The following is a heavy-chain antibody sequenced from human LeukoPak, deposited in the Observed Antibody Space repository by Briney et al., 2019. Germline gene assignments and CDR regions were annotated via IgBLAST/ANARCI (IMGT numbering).Heavy chain of an antibody. D-gene: IGHD3-10*01. CDR1: GGCISSSSYY. CDR3: ARHEKGYYGSGADYYYGMDV. CDR2: IYYSGST. V-gene: IGHV4-39*01. J-gene: IGHJ6*02. Sequence: SETLSLTCTVSGGCISSSSYYWGWIRQPPGKGLEWIGSIYYSGSTYYNPSLKSRVTISVDTSKNQFSLKLSSVTAADTAVYYCARHEKGYYGSGADYYYGMDVWGQGTTVTVSS.